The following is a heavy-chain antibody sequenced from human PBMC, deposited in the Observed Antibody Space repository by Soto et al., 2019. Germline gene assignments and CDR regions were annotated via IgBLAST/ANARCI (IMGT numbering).Heavy chain of an antibody. CDR3: AKPESEVVTAIDY. CDR2: ISGSGGST. Sequence: GGSLRLSCAASGLTFSSDAMSWVRQAPGKGLEWVSAISGSGGSTYYADSVKGRLTISRDNSKNTLYLQMNSLRPEDTAVYYCAKPESEVVTAIDYWGQGTLVTVSS. V-gene: IGHV3-23*01. J-gene: IGHJ4*02. CDR1: GLTFSSDA. D-gene: IGHD2-21*02.